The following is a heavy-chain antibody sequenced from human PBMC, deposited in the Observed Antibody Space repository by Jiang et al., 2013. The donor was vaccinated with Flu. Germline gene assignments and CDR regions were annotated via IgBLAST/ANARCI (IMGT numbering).Heavy chain of an antibody. CDR3: ARGDLGYCNGATCYQDYYYGMDV. Sequence: QSGAEVKKPGSSVKVSCKTSGGTFNSYTITWVRQAPGQGLEWMGRIIPISGTTKYAQKFQGRVTFTAASSTNTAYMDLSRLSSEDTAVYYCARGDLGYCNGATCYQDYYYGMDVWGPRDHGHRLL. CDR2: IIPISGTT. CDR1: GGTFNSYT. V-gene: IGHV1-69*06. D-gene: IGHD2-15*01. J-gene: IGHJ6*01.